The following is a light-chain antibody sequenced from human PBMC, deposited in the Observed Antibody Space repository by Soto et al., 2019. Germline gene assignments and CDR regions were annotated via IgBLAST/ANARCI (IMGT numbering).Light chain of an antibody. V-gene: IGKV1-5*03. J-gene: IGKJ1*01. CDR3: QQYNDYSWT. CDR2: KAS. Sequence: DIQMTQSPSTLSASVGDRVAITCRASQSISIWLAWYQQKPGKAPKLLIYKASSLESGVPSRVIRSGSGTEFTLAISSLQPDDFATYYCQQYNDYSWTFGQGTQVEIK. CDR1: QSISIW.